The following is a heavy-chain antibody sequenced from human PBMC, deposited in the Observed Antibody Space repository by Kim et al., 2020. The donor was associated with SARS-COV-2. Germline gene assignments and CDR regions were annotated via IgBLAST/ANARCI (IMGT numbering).Heavy chain of an antibody. V-gene: IGHV3-33*05. Sequence: GGSLRLSCAASGFTFSSYGMHWVRQAPGKGLEWVAVISDDGSSKYYADSVKGRFTISRDNSKNTLYLQMNSLRAEDTAVYYCARALYLITWYERDGMDVWGQGTTVTVSS. D-gene: IGHD3-10*01. CDR3: ARALYLITWYERDGMDV. J-gene: IGHJ6*02. CDR1: GFTFSSYG. CDR2: ISDDGSSK.